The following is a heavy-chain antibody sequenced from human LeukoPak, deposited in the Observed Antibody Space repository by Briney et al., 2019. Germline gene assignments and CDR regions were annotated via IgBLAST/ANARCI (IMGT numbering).Heavy chain of an antibody. D-gene: IGHD3-22*01. J-gene: IGHJ4*02. CDR1: GYTFTSYA. CDR3: AREGGDYYDSSGYFRY. V-gene: IGHV1-69*06. Sequence: SVKVSCKASGYTFTSYAISWVRQAPGQGLEWMGGIIPIFGTANYAQKFQGRVTITADKSTSTAYMELSSLRSEDTAVYYCAREGGDYYDSSGYFRYWGQGTLVTVSS. CDR2: IIPIFGTA.